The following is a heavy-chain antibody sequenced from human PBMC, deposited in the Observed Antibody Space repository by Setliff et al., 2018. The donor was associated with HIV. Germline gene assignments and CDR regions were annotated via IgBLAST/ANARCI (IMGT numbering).Heavy chain of an antibody. CDR1: GDSVTSSSW. CDR2: IYRSGST. V-gene: IGHV4-4*02. D-gene: IGHD3-3*01. CDR3: ARRLQFLEFLHGVGGLDV. Sequence: PSETLSLTCALSGDSVTSSSWWSWVRQPPGKGLEWIGEIYRSGSTTYYNPSLKSRVTISVDTSKNQFSLKLSSATAADTAVYYCARRLQFLEFLHGVGGLDVWGQETTVTVSS. J-gene: IGHJ6*02.